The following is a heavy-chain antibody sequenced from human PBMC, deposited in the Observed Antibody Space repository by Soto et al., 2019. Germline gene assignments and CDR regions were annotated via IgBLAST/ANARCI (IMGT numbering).Heavy chain of an antibody. CDR1: GGTFSGYY. D-gene: IGHD4-17*01. Sequence: SETMSLTCAVYGGTFSGYYWPWIRQPPGTGLEWIGEINHSGSTYYNPSLKSRVTISVDRSKNQFSLKLSSVTAADTAVYYCARAMTTVTTIDYWGQGTLVTVSS. V-gene: IGHV4-34*01. J-gene: IGHJ4*02. CDR3: ARAMTTVTTIDY. CDR2: INHSGST.